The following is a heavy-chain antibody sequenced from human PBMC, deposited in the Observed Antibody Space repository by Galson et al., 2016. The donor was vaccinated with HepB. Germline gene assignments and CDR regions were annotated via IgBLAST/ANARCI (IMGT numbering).Heavy chain of an antibody. Sequence: SLRLSCAASGFTFSRCGMHWVRQAPGKGLEWVANINPDGSQKYYVDSVRGRFTISRDNAKNSLFLYMNNVRADDTALYYCARGRYCSGGGCYQDYWGQGTLVTVSS. V-gene: IGHV3-7*03. D-gene: IGHD2-15*01. J-gene: IGHJ4*02. CDR2: INPDGSQK. CDR3: ARGRYCSGGGCYQDY. CDR1: GFTFSRCG.